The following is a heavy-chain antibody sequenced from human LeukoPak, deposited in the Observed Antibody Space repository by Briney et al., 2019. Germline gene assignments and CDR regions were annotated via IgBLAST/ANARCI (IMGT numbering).Heavy chain of an antibody. CDR2: IWYDGSNK. CDR1: GFTFSSYG. V-gene: IGHV3-33*01. D-gene: IGHD6-19*01. J-gene: IGHJ6*02. CDR3: AASGSGWFYGMDV. Sequence: GGSLRLSCAASGFTFSSYGMHWVRQAPDKGLEWVAVIWYDGSNKYYADSVKGRFTISRDNSKNTLYLQMNSLRAEDTAVYYCAASGSGWFYGMDVWGQGTTVTVSS.